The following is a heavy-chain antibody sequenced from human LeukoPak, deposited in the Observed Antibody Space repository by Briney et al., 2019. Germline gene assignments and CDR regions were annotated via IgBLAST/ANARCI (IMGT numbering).Heavy chain of an antibody. D-gene: IGHD2-21*02. Sequence: SVKVSCKASGGTFSSYAISWVRQAPGQGLEWMGRIIPTFGIANYAQKFQGRVTITADKSTSTAYMELSSLRSEDTAVYYCARIAHCGGDCYLFDYWGQGTLVTVSS. J-gene: IGHJ4*02. V-gene: IGHV1-69*04. CDR1: GGTFSSYA. CDR3: ARIAHCGGDCYLFDY. CDR2: IIPTFGIA.